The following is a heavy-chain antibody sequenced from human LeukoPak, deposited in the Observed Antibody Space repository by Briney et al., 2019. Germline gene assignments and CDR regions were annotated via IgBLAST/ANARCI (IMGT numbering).Heavy chain of an antibody. CDR2: INHSGST. J-gene: IGHJ4*02. D-gene: IGHD3-10*01. V-gene: IGHV4-34*01. CDR3: ARGHYYGSGSYYKVVRKMYYFGY. Sequence: PSETLSLTCAVYGGSFSGYYWSWIRQPPGKGLEWIGEINHSGSTNYNPSLKSRVTISVDTSKNQFSLKLSSVTAADTAVYYCARGHYYGSGSYYKVVRKMYYFGYWGQGTLVTVSS. CDR1: GGSFSGYY.